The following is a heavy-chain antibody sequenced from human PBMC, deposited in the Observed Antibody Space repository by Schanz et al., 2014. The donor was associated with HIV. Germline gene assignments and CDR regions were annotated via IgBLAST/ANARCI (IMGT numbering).Heavy chain of an antibody. J-gene: IGHJ6*02. V-gene: IGHV3-21*01. CDR2: IGSGGGYK. Sequence: VQLVESGGGLVEPGGSLRLSCEASGFSFSSFSMNWVRQAPGKGLEWVSSIGSGGGYKYYADSVNGRFTISRDNAKKSLHLQMSSLRREDTAVYYCAKERRERWLPGRGGLDVWGQGTTVAVSS. D-gene: IGHD1-1*01. CDR1: GFSFSSFS. CDR3: AKERRERWLPGRGGLDV.